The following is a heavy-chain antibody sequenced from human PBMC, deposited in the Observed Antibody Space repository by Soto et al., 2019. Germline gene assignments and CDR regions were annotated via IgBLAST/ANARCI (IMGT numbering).Heavy chain of an antibody. CDR2: VYTSGST. J-gene: IGHJ4*02. Sequence: WIRQTPRKELQWIGYVYTSGSTKYNSSLKSRVTISLDASNSQFSLTMSSVTAADTGVYYCAREVVGNTWPGIFDSWGRGTLVVVSS. CDR3: AREVVGNTWPGIFDS. V-gene: IGHV4-4*08.